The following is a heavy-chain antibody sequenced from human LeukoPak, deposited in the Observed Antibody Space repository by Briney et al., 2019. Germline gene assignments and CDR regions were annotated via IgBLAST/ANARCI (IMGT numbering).Heavy chain of an antibody. Sequence: GRSLRLSCAASGFTFSSYAMHWVRQAPGKGLEWVAVISYDGSNKYYADSVKGRFTISRDNSKNTLYLQMNSLRAEDTAVYYCARDSREENSSGWSANFDYWGQGTLVTVSS. D-gene: IGHD6-19*01. V-gene: IGHV3-30-3*01. CDR2: ISYDGSNK. CDR1: GFTFSSYA. J-gene: IGHJ4*02. CDR3: ARDSREENSSGWSANFDY.